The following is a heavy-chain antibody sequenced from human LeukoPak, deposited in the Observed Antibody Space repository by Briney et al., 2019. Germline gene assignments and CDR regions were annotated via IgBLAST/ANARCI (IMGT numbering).Heavy chain of an antibody. CDR3: ARGSIVGATGDY. J-gene: IGHJ4*02. CDR1: GGSISSYC. V-gene: IGHV4-59*01. CDR2: IYYSGST. Sequence: TETLSLTCTVSGGSISSYCWSWIRQPPGKGLEWIGYIYYSGSTNYNPSLKSRVTISVDTSKNQFSLKLSSVTAADTAVYYCARGSIVGATGDYWGQGTLVTVSS. D-gene: IGHD1-26*01.